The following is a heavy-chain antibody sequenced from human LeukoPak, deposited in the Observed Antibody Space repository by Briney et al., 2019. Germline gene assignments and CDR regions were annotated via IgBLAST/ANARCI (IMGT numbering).Heavy chain of an antibody. CDR2: INPSGGST. V-gene: IGHV1-46*01. CDR3: ARAPRYAPMIGVMDV. J-gene: IGHJ6*02. Sequence: ASVTVSFTSSGYTFTIYYMHWVRQAPGQGLEWMGTINPSGGSTSYAQKFQGRVTMTSDTSTSTVNMELSSLRSEDTAVYYCARAPRYAPMIGVMDVWGQGTTVTVSS. CDR1: GYTFTIYY. D-gene: IGHD3-22*01.